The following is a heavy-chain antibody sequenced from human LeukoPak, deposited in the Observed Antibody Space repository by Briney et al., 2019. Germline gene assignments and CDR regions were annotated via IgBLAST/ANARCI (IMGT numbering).Heavy chain of an antibody. V-gene: IGHV6-1*01. CDR3: ARDRRINYYDSLGFDP. J-gene: IGHJ5*02. CDR2: TYYRSKWYN. Sequence: SQTLSLTCAISGDSVSSNSAAWTWIRQSPSRGLEWLGRTYYRSKWYNDYAVSVNSRITINPDTSKNQFSLQLNSVTPEDTAVYYCARDRRINYYDSLGFDPWGQGTLVTVSS. D-gene: IGHD3-22*01. CDR1: GDSVSSNSAA.